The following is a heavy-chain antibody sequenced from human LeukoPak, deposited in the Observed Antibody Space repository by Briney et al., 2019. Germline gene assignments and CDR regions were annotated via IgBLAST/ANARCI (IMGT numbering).Heavy chain of an antibody. CDR3: ARGLPVTRWYYYYYMDV. CDR1: GGSFSGYY. V-gene: IGHV4-34*01. Sequence: PSETLSLTCAVYGGSFSGYYWSWIRQPPGKGLEWIGEINHSGSTNYNPSLKGRVTISVDTSKNQFSLKLSSVTAADTAVYYCARGLPVTRWYYYYYMDVWGKGTTVTVSS. D-gene: IGHD2-21*02. CDR2: INHSGST. J-gene: IGHJ6*03.